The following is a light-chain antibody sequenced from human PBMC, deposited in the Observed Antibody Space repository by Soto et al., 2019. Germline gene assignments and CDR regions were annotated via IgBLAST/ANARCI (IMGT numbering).Light chain of an antibody. CDR3: SSYTSSSAWV. V-gene: IGLV2-18*02. J-gene: IGLJ2*01. Sequence: QSALTQPPSVSGSPGQSVTISCTGTSSDVGSYNRVSWYQQPPGTAPKLMIYEVSNRPSGVPDRFSGSKSGNTASPTISGLQAQDEADYYCSSYTSSSAWVFGGGTKFTVL. CDR1: SSDVGSYNR. CDR2: EVS.